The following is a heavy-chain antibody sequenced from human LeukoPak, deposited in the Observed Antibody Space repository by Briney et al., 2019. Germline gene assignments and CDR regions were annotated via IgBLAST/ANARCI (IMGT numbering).Heavy chain of an antibody. D-gene: IGHD2-21*02. CDR3: ARDYVVVTASLTAFDI. V-gene: IGHV4-4*02. J-gene: IGHJ3*02. CDR1: GGSISSSNW. Sequence: PSGTLSLTCAVSGGSISSSNWWSWVRQPPGKGLEWIGEIYHSGSTNYNPSLKSRVTISVDKSKNQFSLKLSSVTAADTAVYYCARDYVVVTASLTAFDIWGQGTMVTVSS. CDR2: IYHSGST.